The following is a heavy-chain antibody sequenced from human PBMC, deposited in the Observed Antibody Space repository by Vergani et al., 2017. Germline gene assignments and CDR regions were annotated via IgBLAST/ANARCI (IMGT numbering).Heavy chain of an antibody. D-gene: IGHD3-10*01. CDR1: GGSMSGYY. Sequence: VRLHESCPGLVKPSETLSLTCRVSGGSMSGYYWRWIRQPPGKELEWIGYMYHSGSTNYNPSLETRVTISGDTSKNQFSLKLNSVTAADTAGYYCGRVADFYGLGSRLLDLWGQGILVTVSS. V-gene: IGHV4-59*01. J-gene: IGHJ5*02. CDR3: GRVADFYGLGSRLLDL. CDR2: MYHSGST.